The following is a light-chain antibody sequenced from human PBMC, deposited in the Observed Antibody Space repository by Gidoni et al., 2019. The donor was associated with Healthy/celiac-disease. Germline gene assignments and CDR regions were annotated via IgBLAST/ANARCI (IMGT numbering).Light chain of an antibody. V-gene: IGKV3-11*01. CDR2: DAS. CDR3: QQRSNWPPYT. J-gene: IGKJ2*01. Sequence: EIVWTQSPATLSLSPGERATLSCRASQSVSSYLACYQQKPGQAPRLLIYDASNRATGIPARFSGSGSGTDFTLTISSLEPEDFAVYYCQQRSNWPPYTFGQGTKLAIK. CDR1: QSVSSY.